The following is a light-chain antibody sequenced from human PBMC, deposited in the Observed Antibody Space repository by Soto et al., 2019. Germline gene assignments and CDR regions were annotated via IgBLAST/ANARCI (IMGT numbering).Light chain of an antibody. CDR1: SSNIGAGYD. CDR2: GNT. CDR3: QSYDNSLSGSYV. J-gene: IGLJ1*01. V-gene: IGLV1-40*01. Sequence: QSVLTQPPSVSGAPGQRVTISCTGSSSNIGAGYDVHWYQQVPGTAPKLLLYGNTNRPSGVPDRFSGSKSGTSASLVITGLQADDEADYYCQSYDNSLSGSYVFGNGTKVTVL.